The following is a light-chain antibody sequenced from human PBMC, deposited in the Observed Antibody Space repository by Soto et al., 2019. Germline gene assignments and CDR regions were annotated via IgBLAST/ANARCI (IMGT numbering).Light chain of an antibody. CDR1: RRDVGGYNY. Sequence: QSALTQAPSGSRSPGKSLRISFPGTRRDVGGYNYVAWYQQHPGKAPKLMIYEVTKRPSGVPDRFSGSKSGNTAFLTVSGLQAEDEVDYYSSSYATNNTLFLVFGNGNK. CDR3: SSYATNNTLFLV. CDR2: EVT. J-gene: IGLJ1*01. V-gene: IGLV2-8*01.